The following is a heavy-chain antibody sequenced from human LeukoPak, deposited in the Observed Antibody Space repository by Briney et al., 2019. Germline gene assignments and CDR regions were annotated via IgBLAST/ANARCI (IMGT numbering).Heavy chain of an antibody. CDR2: INHSGST. V-gene: IGHV4-34*01. CDR3: ARIGGYYYGRYYYYYGMDV. CDR1: GWSFSGYY. D-gene: IGHD3-22*01. Sequence: SETLSLTCAVYGWSFSGYYWSWIRQPPGKGLEWIGEINHSGSTNYNPSLKSRVTISVDTSKNQFSLKLSSVTAADTAVYYCARIGGYYYGRYYYYYGMDVWGQGTTVTVSS. J-gene: IGHJ6*02.